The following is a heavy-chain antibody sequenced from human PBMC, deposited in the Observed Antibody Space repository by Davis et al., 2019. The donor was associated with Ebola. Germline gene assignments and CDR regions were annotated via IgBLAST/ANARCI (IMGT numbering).Heavy chain of an antibody. J-gene: IGHJ4*02. D-gene: IGHD3-3*01. CDR3: ARDGESITIFGVAKRALFDY. Sequence: PGGSLRLSCAASGFTFSSYSMNWVRQAPGKGLEWVSYISSSSSTIYYADSVKGRFTISRDNAKNSLYLQMNSLRDEDTAVYYCARDGESITIFGVAKRALFDYWGQGTLVTVSS. CDR1: GFTFSSYS. V-gene: IGHV3-48*02. CDR2: ISSSSSTI.